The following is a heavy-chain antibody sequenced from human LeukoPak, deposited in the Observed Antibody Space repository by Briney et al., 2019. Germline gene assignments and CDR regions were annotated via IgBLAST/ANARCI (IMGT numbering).Heavy chain of an antibody. J-gene: IGHJ4*02. Sequence: SQTMSLTSTVYAGSIGSGGYYWNWIRQHPWKGLEGTGYIYYSGSTHYNPSLKSRVTISVDTSKNQFSLKLSSVTAADTAVYYCARGTSGYDYFDYWGQGTLVTVSS. CDR3: ARGTSGYDYFDY. CDR2: IYYSGST. CDR1: AGSIGSGGYY. D-gene: IGHD5-12*01. V-gene: IGHV4-31*03.